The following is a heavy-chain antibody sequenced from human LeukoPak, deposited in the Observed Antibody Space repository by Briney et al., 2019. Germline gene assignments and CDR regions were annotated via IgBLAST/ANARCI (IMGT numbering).Heavy chain of an antibody. D-gene: IGHD4-17*01. CDR2: ISGSGGST. V-gene: IGHV3-23*01. CDR1: GFAFSSYA. CDR3: AKDSDAVTTCLDS. J-gene: IGHJ4*02. Sequence: GGSLRLSCAASGFAFSSYAMSWVRQAPGKGLEWVSSISGSGGSTHYADSMKRRFTISRDNSKITLYLQMNSLRVEDTAVYYCAKDSDAVTTCLDSWGQGTLVAVSS.